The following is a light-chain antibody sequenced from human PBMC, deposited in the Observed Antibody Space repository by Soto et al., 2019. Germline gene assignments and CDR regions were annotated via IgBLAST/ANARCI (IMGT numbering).Light chain of an antibody. CDR1: QSVSSSSY. CDR2: GAS. CDR3: WQYGSPPSYT. V-gene: IGKV3-20*01. J-gene: IGKJ2*01. Sequence: EIVLTQSPGTLSLSPGERATLSCRASQSVSSSSYLAWYQQKPGQAPRLLIYGASSRATGIPDRFSGSGSATDFALTISRLEPEDFAVYYCWQYGSPPSYTFGQGTKLEIK.